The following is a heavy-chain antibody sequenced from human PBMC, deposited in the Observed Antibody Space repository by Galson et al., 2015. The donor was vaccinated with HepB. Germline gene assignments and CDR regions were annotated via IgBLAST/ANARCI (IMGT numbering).Heavy chain of an antibody. CDR3: AREGSSYYYYYYYYMDV. D-gene: IGHD2-2*01. V-gene: IGHV3-21*01. CDR1: GFTFSSYS. Sequence: SLRLSCAASGFTFSSYSMSWVRQAPGKGLEWVSSISSSSSYIYYADSVKGRFTISRDNAKNSLYLQMNSLRAEDTAVYYCAREGSSYYYYYYYYMDVWGKVTTVTVSS. CDR2: ISSSSSYI. J-gene: IGHJ6*03.